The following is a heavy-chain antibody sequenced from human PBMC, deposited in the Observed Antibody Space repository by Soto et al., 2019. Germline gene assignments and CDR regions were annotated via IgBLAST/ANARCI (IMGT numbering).Heavy chain of an antibody. CDR2: IYYSGST. CDR1: GGSISSGGYY. J-gene: IGHJ4*02. CDR3: ARDNSSGWLGY. D-gene: IGHD6-19*01. Sequence: QVQLQESGPGLVKPSQTLSLTCTVSGGSISSGGYYWSWIRQHPGKGLEWIGYIYYSGSTNNNPSPKSRVTLSVDTSNNQYSLKLSSVTAADTAVYYCARDNSSGWLGYWGQGTLVTVSS. V-gene: IGHV4-31*03.